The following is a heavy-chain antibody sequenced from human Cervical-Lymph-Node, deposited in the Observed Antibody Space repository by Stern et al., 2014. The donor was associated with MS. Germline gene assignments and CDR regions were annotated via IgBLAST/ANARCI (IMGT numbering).Heavy chain of an antibody. Sequence: EEQLLESGAEVKKPGESLKISCKLSGYSFTSYYIAWVRQMPGKGLEWMGVIYPYDSDTTYSPSFQGQVTISADKSITTACLQWSSLRASDTAMYYCARHVQGFDYWGQGTLVTVSS. J-gene: IGHJ4*02. CDR1: GYSFTSYY. V-gene: IGHV5-51*01. CDR3: ARHVQGFDY. CDR2: IYPYDSDT.